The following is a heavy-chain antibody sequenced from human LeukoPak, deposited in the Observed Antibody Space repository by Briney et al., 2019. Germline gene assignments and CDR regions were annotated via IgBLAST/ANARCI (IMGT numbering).Heavy chain of an antibody. D-gene: IGHD6-19*01. Sequence: ASVKVSCKASGGTFSSYAISWVRQAPGQGLEWMGIINPSGGSTSYAQKFQGRVTMTRDTSTSTVYMELSSLRSEDTAVYYCARDSWSGWHPWGQGTLVTVSS. J-gene: IGHJ5*02. CDR2: INPSGGST. V-gene: IGHV1-46*01. CDR1: GGTFSSYA. CDR3: ARDSWSGWHP.